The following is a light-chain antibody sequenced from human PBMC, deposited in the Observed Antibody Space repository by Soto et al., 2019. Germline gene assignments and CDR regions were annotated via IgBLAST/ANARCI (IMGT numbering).Light chain of an antibody. J-gene: IGLJ1*01. CDR2: EVT. Sequence: QSVLTQPASVSGSPGQSIAISCTGTSGDVGGYDYVSWYQQHPDKAPKFMIYEVTKRPSWVSNRFSGSKSGNTASLTISGLQPEDEADYYCSSHTSGSTRVFGSGTKVTVL. CDR1: SGDVGGYDY. CDR3: SSHTSGSTRV. V-gene: IGLV2-14*01.